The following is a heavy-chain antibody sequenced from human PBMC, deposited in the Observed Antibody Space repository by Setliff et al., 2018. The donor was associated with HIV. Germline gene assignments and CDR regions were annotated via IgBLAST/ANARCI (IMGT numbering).Heavy chain of an antibody. D-gene: IGHD3-16*01. CDR3: AKVRAPSHVWRSYAAFDS. Sequence: GASVKVSCKASGYTSTSYDINWVRQATGQGLEWMGWMNPDSGNTGSAQNFQGRLTITWNTSISTAYMELGSLGFDDTAVYFCAKVRAPSHVWRSYAAFDSWGQGTLVTVSS. J-gene: IGHJ4*02. CDR1: GYTSTSYD. CDR2: MNPDSGNT. V-gene: IGHV1-8*01.